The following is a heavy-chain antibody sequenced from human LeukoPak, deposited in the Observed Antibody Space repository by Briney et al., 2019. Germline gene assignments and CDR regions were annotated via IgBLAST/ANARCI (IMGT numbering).Heavy chain of an antibody. CDR2: IYYSGST. V-gene: IGHV4-59*01. D-gene: IGHD3-22*01. J-gene: IGHJ5*02. CDR1: GGSISSYY. CDR3: ARVSNYYDSSGPPQRWFDP. Sequence: SETLSLTCTVSGGSISSYYWSWIRQPPGKGLEWIGYIYYSGSTNYNPSLKSRVTISVDTSKNQFSLKLSSVTAADTAVYYCARVSNYYDSSGPPQRWFDPWGQGTLVTVSS.